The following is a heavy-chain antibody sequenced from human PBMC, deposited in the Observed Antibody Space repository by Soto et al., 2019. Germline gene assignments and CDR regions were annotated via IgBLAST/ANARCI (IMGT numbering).Heavy chain of an antibody. Sequence: QVQLVQSGGEVKKPGASVKLSCTASGYTFTSYGIIWVRQAPGQGLEWMGWISAYNGKTNYAQNVQGRVTMTTDTSTRTVYMDLMSLRSDDTAVYYCARGGDVNYYHGMDVWGQGTTVTVSS. CDR3: ARGGDVNYYHGMDV. CDR1: GYTFTSYG. CDR2: ISAYNGKT. J-gene: IGHJ6*02. D-gene: IGHD5-12*01. V-gene: IGHV1-18*01.